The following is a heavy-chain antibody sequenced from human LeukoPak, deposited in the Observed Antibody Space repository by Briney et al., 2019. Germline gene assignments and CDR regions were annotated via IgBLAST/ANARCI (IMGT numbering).Heavy chain of an antibody. Sequence: PGGSLRLSCAASGFTFSSYSMNWVRQAPGKGLEWVSPISSSSSYIYYADSVKGRFTISRDNAKNSLYLQMNSLRAEGTAVYYCARDIGSGPTGDRNVYWGQGTLVTVSS. CDR1: GFTFSSYS. CDR2: ISSSSSYI. V-gene: IGHV3-21*01. D-gene: IGHD7-27*01. CDR3: ARDIGSGPTGDRNVY. J-gene: IGHJ4*02.